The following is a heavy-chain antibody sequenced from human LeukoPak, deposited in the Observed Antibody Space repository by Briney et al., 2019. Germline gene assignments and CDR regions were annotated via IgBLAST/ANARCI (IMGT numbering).Heavy chain of an antibody. CDR3: AKDRSMARGSYYTN. CDR2: ISWNSGSI. CDR1: GFTFDDYA. V-gene: IGHV3-9*01. J-gene: IGHJ4*02. Sequence: PGRSLRLSCAASGFTFDDYAMHWVRQAPGKGLEWVSGISWNSGSIGYADSVKGRFTISRDNAKNSLYLQMNSLRAEDTALYYCAKDRSMARGSYYTNWGQGTLVTVSS. D-gene: IGHD1-26*01.